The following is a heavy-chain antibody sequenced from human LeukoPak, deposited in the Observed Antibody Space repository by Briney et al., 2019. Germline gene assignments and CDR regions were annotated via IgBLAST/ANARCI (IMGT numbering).Heavy chain of an antibody. CDR3: AKALGYCSSTSCYTGSPYYYYMDV. D-gene: IGHD2-2*02. J-gene: IGHJ6*03. V-gene: IGHV3-53*01. Sequence: GGSLRLSCAASGFTVSSNYMSWVRQAPGKGLEWVSVIYSGGSTYYADSVKGRFTISRDNSKNTLYLQMNSLRAEDTAVYYCAKALGYCSSTSCYTGSPYYYYMDVWGKGTTVTVSS. CDR2: IYSGGST. CDR1: GFTVSSNY.